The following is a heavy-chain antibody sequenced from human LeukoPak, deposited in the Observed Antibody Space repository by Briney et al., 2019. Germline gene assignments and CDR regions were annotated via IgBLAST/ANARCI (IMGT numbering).Heavy chain of an antibody. CDR2: IYHSVTT. J-gene: IGHJ4*02. D-gene: IGHD2-21*02. CDR1: GYSISSGYF. V-gene: IGHV4-38-2*02. Sequence: SETLSLTCTVSGYSISSGYFWGWMRQPPGKGLEWIGSIYHSVTTHYNPSLKSRVTISLDTSKNQFSLKLSSVTAADTAVYYCARAYCVGDCSVLHVYFDNWGQGTLVTVSS. CDR3: ARAYCVGDCSVLHVYFDN.